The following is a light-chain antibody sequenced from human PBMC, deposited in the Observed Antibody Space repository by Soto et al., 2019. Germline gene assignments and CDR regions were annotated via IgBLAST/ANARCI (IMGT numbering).Light chain of an antibody. CDR1: SSNIGAGYD. J-gene: IGLJ1*01. CDR2: DNN. CDR3: QSYDSGLSSYI. V-gene: IGLV1-40*01. Sequence: QSALTQPPSVSGAPGQRVTLSCTGSSSNIGAGYDVNWYQHVPGTAPKLLIYDNNNRPSGVPDRFSGSKSGTSASLAITGLQAEDEADYYCQSYDSGLSSYIFGTGTKVTVL.